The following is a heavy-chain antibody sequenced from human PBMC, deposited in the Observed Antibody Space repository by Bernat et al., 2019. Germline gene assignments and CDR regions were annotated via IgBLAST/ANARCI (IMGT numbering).Heavy chain of an antibody. Sequence: EVQLVESGGGLVQPGGSLRLSCAASGFTFSSYWMHWVRQAPGKGLVWVSRINSDGSSTSYVDSVKGRFTISRDNAKNTLYLQMNSLRAEDTAVYYCARAGGVRDYYYYYGMDVWGQGTTVTVSS. J-gene: IGHJ6*02. CDR1: GFTFSSYW. D-gene: IGHD2-8*02. CDR3: ARAGGVRDYYYYYGMDV. CDR2: INSDGSST. V-gene: IGHV3-74*01.